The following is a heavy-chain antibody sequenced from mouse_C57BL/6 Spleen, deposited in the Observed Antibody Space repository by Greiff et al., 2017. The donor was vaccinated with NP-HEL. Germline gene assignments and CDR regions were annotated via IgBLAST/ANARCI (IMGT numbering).Heavy chain of an antibody. Sequence: VQLQQPGAELVRPGTSVKLSCKASGYTFTSYWMHWVKQRPGQGLEWIGVIDPSDSYTNYNQKFKGKATLTVDTSSSTAYMQLSSLTSEDSAVYYCARKGTTVVAYYAMDYWGQGTSVTVSS. CDR2: IDPSDSYT. CDR3: ARKGTTVVAYYAMDY. J-gene: IGHJ4*01. CDR1: GYTFTSYW. V-gene: IGHV1-59*01. D-gene: IGHD1-1*01.